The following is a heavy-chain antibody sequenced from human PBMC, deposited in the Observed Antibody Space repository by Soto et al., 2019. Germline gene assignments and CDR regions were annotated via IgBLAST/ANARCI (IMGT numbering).Heavy chain of an antibody. D-gene: IGHD3-16*01. CDR2: IYYGGTT. Sequence: ASETLSLTCRLSGGSFSPNYWGWFRQSPGKGLEWVGYIYYGGTTSYNPSLKSRVTISLETSKSHFSLRLSSVTAADTAVYYCARHNGPLYVGYYYDMDVWGQGTTVTVSS. CDR3: ARHNGPLYVGYYYDMDV. CDR1: GGSFSPNY. V-gene: IGHV4-59*08. J-gene: IGHJ6*02.